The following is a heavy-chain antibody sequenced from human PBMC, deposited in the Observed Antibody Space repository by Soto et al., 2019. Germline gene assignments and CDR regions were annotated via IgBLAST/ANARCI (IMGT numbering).Heavy chain of an antibody. CDR2: IYHSGST. J-gene: IGHJ4*02. CDR3: GRVDSSSWYAYTDY. D-gene: IGHD6-13*01. V-gene: IGHV4-4*02. CDR1: GGSISSSNW. Sequence: QVQLQESGPGLVKPSGTLSLTCAVSGGSISSSNWWSWVRQPPGKGLEWIGEIYHSGSTNYNPSLKSRVTRSVDESKNQVGMKLSTVNAEDTAVYYGGRVDSSSWYAYTDYWGQGTLVTVSS.